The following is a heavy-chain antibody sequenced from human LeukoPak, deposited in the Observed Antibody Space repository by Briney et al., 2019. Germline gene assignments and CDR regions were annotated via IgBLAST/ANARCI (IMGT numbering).Heavy chain of an antibody. J-gene: IGHJ6*02. CDR1: GYTFTSYD. CDR2: MNPNSGNT. D-gene: IGHD5-18*01. V-gene: IGHV1-8*01. Sequence: ASVKVSCKASGYTFTSYDINWVRQATGQGLEWMGWMNPNSGNTGYAQKFQGRVTMTRNTSISTAYMELSSLRSEDTAVYYCARFKTALGYYYYYYGMDVWGQGTMVTVSS. CDR3: ARFKTALGYYYYYYGMDV.